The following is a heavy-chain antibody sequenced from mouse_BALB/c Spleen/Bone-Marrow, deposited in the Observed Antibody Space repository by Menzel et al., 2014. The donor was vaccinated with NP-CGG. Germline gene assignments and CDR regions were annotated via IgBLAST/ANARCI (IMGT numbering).Heavy chain of an antibody. V-gene: IGHV1-9*01. D-gene: IGHD2-1*01. Sequence: VQLQQSGADLVKPGASVKISCKAIGYTFSTYWIEWVKLTPGHGLEWIGKILPGSNNSHYNMKFKGKVTFTAKTSSNPTYMQLRNLTAEGSTVHSCMSVLCYGNCVPFATWGQEPLATAPA. CDR3: MSVLCYGNCVPFAT. J-gene: IGHJ3*01. CDR1: GYTFSTYW. CDR2: ILPGSNNS.